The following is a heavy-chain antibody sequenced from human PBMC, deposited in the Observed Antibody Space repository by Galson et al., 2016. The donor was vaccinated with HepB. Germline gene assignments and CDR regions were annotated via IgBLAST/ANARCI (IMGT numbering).Heavy chain of an antibody. Sequence: SLRLSCAASGFTFSSYWMSWVRQAPGKGLEWVANIKEDGSEKYYVDSVKGRLTISRDNAENSLFLQMNSLRAEDTAVYYCAREWHGSGWFDYWGQGTLVTVSS. CDR3: AREWHGSGWFDY. CDR2: IKEDGSEK. J-gene: IGHJ4*02. D-gene: IGHD6-19*01. V-gene: IGHV3-7*01. CDR1: GFTFSSYW.